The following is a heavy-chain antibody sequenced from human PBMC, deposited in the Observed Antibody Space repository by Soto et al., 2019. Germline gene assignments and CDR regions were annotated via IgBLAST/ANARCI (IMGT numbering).Heavy chain of an antibody. Sequence: PGGSLRLSCAASGFTFSSYGMHWVRQAPGKGLEWVAVISYDGSNKYYADSVKGRFTISRDNSKNTLYLQMSSLRAEDTAVYYCVKDSSGWEPYYYYGMDVWGQGTTVTVSX. J-gene: IGHJ6*02. V-gene: IGHV3-30*18. CDR3: VKDSSGWEPYYYYGMDV. CDR2: ISYDGSNK. CDR1: GFTFSSYG. D-gene: IGHD6-19*01.